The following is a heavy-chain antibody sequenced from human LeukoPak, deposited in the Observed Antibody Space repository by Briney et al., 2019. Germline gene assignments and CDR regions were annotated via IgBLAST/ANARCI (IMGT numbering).Heavy chain of an antibody. CDR2: FYTGGNT. Sequence: PSETPSLTCTVSGDSISSYYWSWIRQPAGKGLEWIGRFYTGGNTNYNPSLKSRVTMSVDTSKNQFSLKLSSVTAADTAVYYCARIGYSYGQKLWEYFDYWGQGTLVTVSS. D-gene: IGHD5-18*01. CDR1: GDSISSYY. J-gene: IGHJ4*02. V-gene: IGHV4-4*07. CDR3: ARIGYSYGQKLWEYFDY.